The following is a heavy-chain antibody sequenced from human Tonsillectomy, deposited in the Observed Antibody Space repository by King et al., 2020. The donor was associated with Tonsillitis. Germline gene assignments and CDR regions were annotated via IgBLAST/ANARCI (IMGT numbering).Heavy chain of an antibody. CDR3: TRPGLYYYGMDV. J-gene: IGHJ6*02. Sequence: VQLVESGGGLVQPGGSLKLSCAASGFTFIGSAMHWVRQASGKGLEWVGHIRSKANNYATAYAASVRGRFTISRDDSKNTAYLQMNSLQTEDTAVYYCTRPGLYYYGMDVWGQGTTVTVSS. V-gene: IGHV3-73*02. CDR2: IRSKANNYAT. CDR1: GFTFIGSA.